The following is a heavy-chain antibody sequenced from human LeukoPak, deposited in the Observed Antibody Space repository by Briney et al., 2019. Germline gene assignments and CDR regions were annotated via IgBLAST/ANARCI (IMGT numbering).Heavy chain of an antibody. V-gene: IGHV3-23*01. CDR3: ARAQAVTGTGGFDP. Sequence: PGGSLRLSCVASGFTFNRYAMSWVRHVPGKRLEWVSTFSGPMETTYYAPSVRGRFTMSRDNSKDTLYLQMKSLRDEDTAVYYCARAQAVTGTGGFDPWGQGTLVIVSS. D-gene: IGHD6-19*01. J-gene: IGHJ5*02. CDR1: GFTFNRYA. CDR2: FSGPMETT.